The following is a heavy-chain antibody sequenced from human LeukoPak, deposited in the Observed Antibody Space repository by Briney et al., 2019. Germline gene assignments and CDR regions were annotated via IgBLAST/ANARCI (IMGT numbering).Heavy chain of an antibody. Sequence: GASVKVSCKVSGYTLTELSMHWVRQAPGKGLEWMGGFDPEDGETIYAQKFQGRVTMTEDTSTDTACMELSSLRSEDTAVYYCATTSVRLAAAGSYYYYGMDVWGQGTTVTVSS. D-gene: IGHD6-13*01. CDR1: GYTLTELS. V-gene: IGHV1-24*01. J-gene: IGHJ6*02. CDR2: FDPEDGET. CDR3: ATTSVRLAAAGSYYYYGMDV.